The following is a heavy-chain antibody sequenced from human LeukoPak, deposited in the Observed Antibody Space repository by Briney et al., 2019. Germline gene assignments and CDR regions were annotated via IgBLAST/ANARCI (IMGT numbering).Heavy chain of an antibody. CDR1: GYTFTSYD. D-gene: IGHD3-10*01. V-gene: IGHV1-8*01. J-gene: IGHJ6*02. Sequence: ASVRVSCMASGYTFTSYDINWVRQATGQGLEWMGWMSPNSGNTGYAENFQGRVTMTTNTSISTAYMEVSSLRSEDTAVHYCARALSMVRGVLYYHGMDVWGQGATVTVSS. CDR2: MSPNSGNT. CDR3: ARALSMVRGVLYYHGMDV.